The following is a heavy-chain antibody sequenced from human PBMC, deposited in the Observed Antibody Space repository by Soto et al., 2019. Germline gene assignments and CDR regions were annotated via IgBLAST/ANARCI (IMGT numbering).Heavy chain of an antibody. CDR3: AKDEAYYFDH. CDR1: GFDFEDYT. V-gene: IGHV3-43*01. Sequence: EVQLVESGGVVVQPGGSLRLSCVASGFDFEDYTMHWVRQAPGKGLECVSRISYDGDDTYYTDSVRGRFTMSRDNSKNYLFLLMNNLTPEDTGVYYCAKDEAYYFDHWGQGTLVAVSS. CDR2: ISYDGDDT. J-gene: IGHJ4*02.